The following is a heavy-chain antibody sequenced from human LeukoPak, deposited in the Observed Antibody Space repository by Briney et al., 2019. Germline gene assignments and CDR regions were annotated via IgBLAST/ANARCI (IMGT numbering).Heavy chain of an antibody. J-gene: IGHJ3*02. Sequence: PSETLSLTCTVSGGSISSFYWSWIRQPPGKGLEWIGYIHYSGSTNYNTSLKSRVTISVDTSKNQFSLKLSSVTAADTVVYYCARDEGRGAFEIWGQGTMVTVSS. V-gene: IGHV4-59*01. CDR1: GGSISSFY. CDR2: IHYSGST. CDR3: ARDEGRGAFEI.